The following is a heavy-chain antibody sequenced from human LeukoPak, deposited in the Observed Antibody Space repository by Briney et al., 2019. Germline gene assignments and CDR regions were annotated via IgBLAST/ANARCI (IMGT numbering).Heavy chain of an antibody. J-gene: IGHJ4*02. CDR1: GFTFSSYA. CDR3: ARDAVILWFGDLGEYYFDY. V-gene: IGHV3-21*01. CDR2: ISSSSCI. D-gene: IGHD3-10*01. Sequence: GGSLRLSCAASGFTFSSYAMSWVRQAPGKGLEWVSSISSSSCIYYADSVKGRFTISRDNAKNSLYLQMNSLRAEDTAVYYCARDAVILWFGDLGEYYFDYWGQGTLVTVSS.